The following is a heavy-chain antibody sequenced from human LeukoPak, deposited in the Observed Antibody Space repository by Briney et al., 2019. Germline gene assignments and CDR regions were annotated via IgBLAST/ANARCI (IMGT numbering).Heavy chain of an antibody. D-gene: IGHD3-22*01. CDR3: ARVQPHRIHYDNSDYPTRNDY. J-gene: IGHJ4*02. CDR2: ISVCNGNT. CDR1: GYTFTSYG. Sequence: ASVKVSCKASGYTFTSYGISWIRQAPRQGLEWMGWISVCNGNTNYVQKFQDRVTMTTDTSTSTAYMELRSLRSDDTAVYYCARVQPHRIHYDNSDYPTRNDYWGQGTLVTVSS. V-gene: IGHV1-18*01.